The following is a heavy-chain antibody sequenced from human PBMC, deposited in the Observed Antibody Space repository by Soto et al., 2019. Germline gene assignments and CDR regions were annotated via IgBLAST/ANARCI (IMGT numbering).Heavy chain of an antibody. CDR1: GYTFTGYY. V-gene: IGHV1-2*04. Sequence: ASVKVSCKASGYTFTGYYMHWVRQAPGQGLEWMGWINPNSGGTNYAQKFQGWVTLTRDTSISTAYMELSRLRSDDTVVYYCARIPPYCSGGSCYSRDDAFDIWGQGTMVTVSS. CDR3: ARIPPYCSGGSCYSRDDAFDI. D-gene: IGHD2-15*01. CDR2: INPNSGGT. J-gene: IGHJ3*02.